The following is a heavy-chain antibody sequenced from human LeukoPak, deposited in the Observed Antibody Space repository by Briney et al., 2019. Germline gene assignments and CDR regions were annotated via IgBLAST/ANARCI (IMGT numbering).Heavy chain of an antibody. CDR2: ISHSSGFT. CDR1: GFTFSDYY. V-gene: IGHV3-11*03. Sequence: KPGGSLRLSCAASGFTFSDYYMSWIRQAPGQGLEWLAYISHSSGFTNYADSVKGLFAISRDNAKNSLYLQMDSLRAEDTAIYYCAKLFKAYSSSWIDYWGQGNLVTVSS. D-gene: IGHD6-13*01. J-gene: IGHJ4*02. CDR3: AKLFKAYSSSWIDY.